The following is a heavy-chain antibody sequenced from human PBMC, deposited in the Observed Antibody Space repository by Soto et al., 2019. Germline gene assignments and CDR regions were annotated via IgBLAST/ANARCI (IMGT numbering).Heavy chain of an antibody. J-gene: IGHJ4*02. Sequence: WASVKVSCKASGYTFTSYGISWVRQAPGQGLEWMGWISAYNGNTNYAQKLQGRVTMTTDTSTSTAYMELRSLRSDDTAVYYCARDRGIVGATTGIGFDYWGQGTLVTVSS. CDR1: GYTFTSYG. D-gene: IGHD1-26*01. V-gene: IGHV1-18*04. CDR2: ISAYNGNT. CDR3: ARDRGIVGATTGIGFDY.